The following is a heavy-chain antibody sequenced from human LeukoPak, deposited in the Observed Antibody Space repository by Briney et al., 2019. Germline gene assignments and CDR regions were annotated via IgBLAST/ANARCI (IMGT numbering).Heavy chain of an antibody. Sequence: PSETLSLTCTVSGSSISSGDYYWSWIRQPPGKGLEWIGYIYYSGSTYYNPSLKSRVTISVDTSKNQFSLKLSSVTAADTAVYYCAGSTATYYYGMDVWGQGTTVTVSS. CDR2: IYYSGST. CDR3: AGSTATYYYGMDV. CDR1: GSSISSGDYY. J-gene: IGHJ6*02. V-gene: IGHV4-30-4*01. D-gene: IGHD4-17*01.